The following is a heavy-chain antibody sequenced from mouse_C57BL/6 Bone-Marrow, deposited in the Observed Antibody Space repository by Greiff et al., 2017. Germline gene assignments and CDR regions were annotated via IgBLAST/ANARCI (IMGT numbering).Heavy chain of an antibody. CDR3: ARERTWTMDY. CDR1: GFTFSDFY. CDR2: SRNKANDYTP. V-gene: IGHV7-1*01. Sequence: EVHLVESGGGLVQSGRSLRLSCATSGFTFSDFYMEWVRQAPGQGLEWIAASRNKANDYTPEYSASVKGRFIVSRDTSQSIRYLQMDDLRAEYTAIYECARERTWTMDYWGQGTSVTVSS. J-gene: IGHJ4*01.